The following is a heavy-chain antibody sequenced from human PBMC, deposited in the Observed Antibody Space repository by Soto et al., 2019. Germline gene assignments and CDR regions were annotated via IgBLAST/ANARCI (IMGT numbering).Heavy chain of an antibody. Sequence: SETLSLTCTVSGGSISSSSYYWGWIRQPPGKGLEWIGSIYYSGSTYYNPSLKSRVTISVDTSKNQFSLKLSSVTAADTAVYYCASPLVTMVRGVLNGYYYYGMDVWGQGTTVTVSS. D-gene: IGHD3-10*01. CDR2: IYYSGST. CDR3: ASPLVTMVRGVLNGYYYYGMDV. V-gene: IGHV4-39*01. J-gene: IGHJ6*02. CDR1: GGSISSSSYY.